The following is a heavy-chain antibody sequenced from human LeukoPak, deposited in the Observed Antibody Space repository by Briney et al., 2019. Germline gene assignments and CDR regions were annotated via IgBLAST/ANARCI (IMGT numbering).Heavy chain of an antibody. D-gene: IGHD3-22*01. J-gene: IGHJ4*02. V-gene: IGHV3-48*01. CDR2: ISSSSSTI. Sequence: PGGSLRLSCAASGFTFSSYSMNGVRQAPGKGLEWVSYISSSSSTIYYADSVKGRFTISRDNAKNSLYLQMNSLRAEDTAVYYCARRPWGYYDSSGHYYFDYWGQGTLVTVPS. CDR3: ARRPWGYYDSSGHYYFDY. CDR1: GFTFSSYS.